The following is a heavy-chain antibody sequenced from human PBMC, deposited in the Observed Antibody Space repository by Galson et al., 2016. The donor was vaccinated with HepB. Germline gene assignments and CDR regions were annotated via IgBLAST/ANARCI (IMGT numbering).Heavy chain of an antibody. V-gene: IGHV4-61*01. Sequence: SETLSLTCTASGGSASTGGSVSSGSYYWSWIRQPPGKGLEWIGYIYNIGNTNYNPSLRSRVTISVDTSKNQFSLKVNSVTDADTAVYYCAWGDGAPYYFDHWGRGALVTVSS. D-gene: IGHD3-16*01. CDR3: AWGDGAPYYFDH. CDR1: GGSASTGGSVSSGSYY. J-gene: IGHJ4*02. CDR2: IYNIGNT.